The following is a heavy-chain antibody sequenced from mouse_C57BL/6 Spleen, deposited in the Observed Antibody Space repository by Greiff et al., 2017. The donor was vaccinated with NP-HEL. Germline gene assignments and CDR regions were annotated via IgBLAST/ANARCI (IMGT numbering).Heavy chain of an antibody. J-gene: IGHJ4*01. CDR3: ARLSVYAMDY. Sequence: EVQLQESGGGLVKPGGSLKLSCAASGFTFSDYGMHWVRQAPEKGLEWVAYISSGSSTIYYADTVKGRFTISRDNAKNTLFLQMTSLRSEDTAMYYCARLSVYAMDYWGQGTSVTVSS. CDR1: GFTFSDYG. V-gene: IGHV5-17*01. CDR2: ISSGSSTI.